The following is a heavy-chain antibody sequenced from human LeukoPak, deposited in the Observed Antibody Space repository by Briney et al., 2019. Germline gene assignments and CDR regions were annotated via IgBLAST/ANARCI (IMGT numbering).Heavy chain of an antibody. CDR1: GFTFSSHA. D-gene: IGHD5-12*01. CDR2: ISGSGGST. Sequence: GGSLRLSCAASGFTFSSHAMSWVRQAPGKGLEWVSAISGSGGSTYYADSVKGRFTISRDNSKNTLYLQMNSLRAEDTAVYYCAKADIVATLGGAFDIWGQGTMVTVSS. V-gene: IGHV3-23*01. J-gene: IGHJ3*02. CDR3: AKADIVATLGGAFDI.